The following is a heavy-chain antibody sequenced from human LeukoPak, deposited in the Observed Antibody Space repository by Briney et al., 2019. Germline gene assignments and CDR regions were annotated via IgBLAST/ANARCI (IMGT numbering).Heavy chain of an antibody. CDR3: AKDYSKTSYYGSGTYYRPNWFDP. D-gene: IGHD3-10*01. Sequence: QAGGSLRLSCAASGFTFSNFGMHWVRQAPGKGLEWVAFIRSDGSNKNYADSVKGRFTIFRDNSKNTLYLQMNSLTPDDTAVYYCAKDYSKTSYYGSGTYYRPNWFDPWGQGTLVTVSS. J-gene: IGHJ5*02. CDR2: IRSDGSNK. V-gene: IGHV3-30*02. CDR1: GFTFSNFG.